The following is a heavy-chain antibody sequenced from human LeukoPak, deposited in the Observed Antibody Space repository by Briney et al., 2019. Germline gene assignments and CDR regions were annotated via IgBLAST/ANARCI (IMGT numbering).Heavy chain of an antibody. V-gene: IGHV1-69*05. D-gene: IGHD6-19*01. CDR3: ARNPFYSSGWYYFDY. Sequence: SVKVSCKASGGTFSSYAISWVRRAPGQGLEWMGRIIPIFGTANYAQKFQGRVTITTDESTSTAYMELSSLRSEDTAVYHCARNPFYSSGWYYFDYWGQGTLVTVSS. CDR1: GGTFSSYA. J-gene: IGHJ4*02. CDR2: IIPIFGTA.